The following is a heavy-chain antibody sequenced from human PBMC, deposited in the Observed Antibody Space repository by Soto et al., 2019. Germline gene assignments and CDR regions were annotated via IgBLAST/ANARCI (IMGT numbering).Heavy chain of an antibody. V-gene: IGHV1-3*04. CDR3: ARWAYCSGDCQFDY. Sequence: ASVKVSCKASGYPFTSHAMQWVRQARGQSLEWMGWINTGNGNTKYSQKFQGRVTITRDTSASTAYMELSSLKSEDTAVYYCARWAYCSGDCQFDYWGQGTLVTVSS. CDR2: INTGNGNT. CDR1: GYPFTSHA. J-gene: IGHJ4*02. D-gene: IGHD2-21*02.